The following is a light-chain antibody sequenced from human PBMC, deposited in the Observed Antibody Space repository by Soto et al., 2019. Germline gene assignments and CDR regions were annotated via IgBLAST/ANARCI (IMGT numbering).Light chain of an antibody. CDR1: QSVSSN. J-gene: IGKJ1*01. CDR3: QQVNTWPLWT. Sequence: EIGWTQSRATLSLSPGAGATVSCRASQSVSSNLAWYQQKPGQVPSLLIYGASTRAAGIPDRFSGSGSGTEFTLTISGLQSDDFAVYYCQQVNTWPLWTFGQGTKVDIK. V-gene: IGKV3-15*01. CDR2: GAS.